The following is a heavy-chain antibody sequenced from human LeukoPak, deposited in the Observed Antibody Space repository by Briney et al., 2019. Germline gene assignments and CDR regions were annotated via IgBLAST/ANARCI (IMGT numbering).Heavy chain of an antibody. J-gene: IGHJ4*02. CDR1: GGSISSGGYY. D-gene: IGHD3-10*01. V-gene: IGHV4-31*03. CDR2: IYNSGST. Sequence: SQTLSLTCTVSGGSISSGGYYWSWIRQHPGKGLEWIGYIYNSGSTYYNPSLKSRVTMSVDTSKNQFSLKLSFVTAADTAVYYCASQYGSGSGFDYWGQGTLVTVSS. CDR3: ASQYGSGSGFDY.